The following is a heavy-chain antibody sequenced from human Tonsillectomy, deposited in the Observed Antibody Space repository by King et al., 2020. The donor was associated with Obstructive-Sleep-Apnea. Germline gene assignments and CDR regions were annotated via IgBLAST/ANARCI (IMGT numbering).Heavy chain of an antibody. CDR2: IFSNDEK. CDR3: APAMEYYDSSGNGNWYFDL. D-gene: IGHD3-22*01. V-gene: IGHV2-26*01. J-gene: IGHJ2*01. Sequence: TLKESGPVLVKPTETLTLTCTVSGFSLSNARMGVSWILQPPMKALEWLAHIFSNDEKSYITSFGSRLSISKDTSKSQLVLTMTNMDPVVTATYYCAPAMEYYDSSGNGNWYFDLWGRGTLVTVSS. CDR1: GFSLSNARMG.